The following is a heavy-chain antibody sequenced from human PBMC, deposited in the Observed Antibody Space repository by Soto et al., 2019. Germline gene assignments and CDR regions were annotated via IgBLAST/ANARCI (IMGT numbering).Heavy chain of an antibody. V-gene: IGHV5-51*01. J-gene: IGHJ6*02. CDR3: ARDSSASRHYYYGMDV. Sequence: PGESLKISCKASGYIFTTYWIGWVRQMPGEGLEWMGIIYPTDSDTRYSPSFQGQVTISADKSINTAYLQWSSLEASDTAIYYCARDSSASRHYYYGMDVWGQGTTVTVSS. CDR2: IYPTDSDT. D-gene: IGHD3-22*01. CDR1: GYIFTTYW.